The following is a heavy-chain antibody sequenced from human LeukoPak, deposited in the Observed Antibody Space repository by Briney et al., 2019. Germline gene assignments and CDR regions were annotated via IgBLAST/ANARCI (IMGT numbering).Heavy chain of an antibody. V-gene: IGHV3-21*01. CDR1: GFTFSSYS. CDR3: ATQGFGVVSPIDY. J-gene: IGHJ4*02. Sequence: GGSLRLSCAASGFTFSSYSMNWVRQAPGKGLEWVSSISSSSSYIYYADSVKGRFTISRDNAKNSLYLQMNSLRAEDTAVYYCATQGFGVVSPIDYWGQGALVTVSS. D-gene: IGHD3-3*01. CDR2: ISSSSSYI.